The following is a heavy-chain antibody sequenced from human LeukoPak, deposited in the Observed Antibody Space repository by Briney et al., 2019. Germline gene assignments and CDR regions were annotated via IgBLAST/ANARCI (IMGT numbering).Heavy chain of an antibody. CDR3: AGAVLDDRDYGGNSGLGAFDI. J-gene: IGHJ3*02. CDR2: IIPILGIA. D-gene: IGHD4-23*01. V-gene: IGHV1-69*04. Sequence: GPSVKVCCKASGGTFSSYAISWVRQAPGQGLEWMGRIIPILGIANYAQKFQGRVTITADKSTSTAYMELSSLRSEDTAVYYCAGAVLDDRDYGGNSGLGAFDIWGQGTMVTVSS. CDR1: GGTFSSYA.